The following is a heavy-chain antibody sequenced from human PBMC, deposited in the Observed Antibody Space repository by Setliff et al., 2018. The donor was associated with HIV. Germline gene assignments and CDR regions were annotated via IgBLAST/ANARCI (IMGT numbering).Heavy chain of an antibody. CDR3: ARPGTRWSFDY. CDR1: GGSISSSRYY. D-gene: IGHD3-3*01. J-gene: IGHJ4*02. V-gene: IGHV4-30-4*08. Sequence: SETLSLTCNVSGGSISSSRYYWSWIRQPPGKGLEWIGYIYYSGSTYYNPSLKSRVTISVDTSKNQFSLKLSSVTAADTAVYYCARPGTRWSFDYWGQGILVTVSS. CDR2: IYYSGST.